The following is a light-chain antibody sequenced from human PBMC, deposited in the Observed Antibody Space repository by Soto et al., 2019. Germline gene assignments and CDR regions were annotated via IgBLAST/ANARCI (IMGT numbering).Light chain of an antibody. V-gene: IGLV2-14*01. Sequence: QSVLSQPASRSGSPGQSITIPCTGASSDIGLYNYVSWYQHHPGKAPKLLISEVNVRPSGLSDRFSASKAGNTASLTISGLQPEDEAYYYCSSLSTTSTPIVFGSGTKVTVL. CDR1: SSDIGLYNY. J-gene: IGLJ1*01. CDR2: EVN. CDR3: SSLSTTSTPIV.